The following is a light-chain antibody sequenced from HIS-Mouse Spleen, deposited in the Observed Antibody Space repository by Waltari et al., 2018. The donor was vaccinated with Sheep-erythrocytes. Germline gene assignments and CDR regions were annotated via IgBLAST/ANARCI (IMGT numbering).Light chain of an antibody. V-gene: IGLV2-11*01. Sequence: QSALTQPRSVSGSPGPSVTISCTATSSDVGGYNLFSWYQQHPGKAPKLMIYDVSKRPSGVPDRFSGSKSGNTASLTISGLQAEDEADYYCCSYAGSYNHVFATGTKVTVL. CDR3: CSYAGSYNHV. CDR1: SSDVGGYNL. CDR2: DVS. J-gene: IGLJ1*01.